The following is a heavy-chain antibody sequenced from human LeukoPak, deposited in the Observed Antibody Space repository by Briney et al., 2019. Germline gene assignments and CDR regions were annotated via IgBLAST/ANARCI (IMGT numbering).Heavy chain of an antibody. D-gene: IGHD3-10*01. Sequence: GGSLRLSCAASGFTFSSYAMSWVRQAPGKGLEWVSDISGSGGSTYYADSVKGRFTISRDNSKNTLYLQMNSLRAEDTAVYYCAKDSKTYYYGSGSQFDPWGQGTLVTVSS. V-gene: IGHV3-23*01. J-gene: IGHJ5*02. CDR2: ISGSGGST. CDR1: GFTFSSYA. CDR3: AKDSKTYYYGSGSQFDP.